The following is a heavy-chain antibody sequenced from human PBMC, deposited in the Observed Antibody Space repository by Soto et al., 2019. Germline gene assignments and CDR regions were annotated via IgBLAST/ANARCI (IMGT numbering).Heavy chain of an antibody. CDR1: GYTFTSYG. V-gene: IGHV1-18*04. CDR3: ARLNSDYAVDY. D-gene: IGHD5-12*01. CDR2: ISTWNDGK. Sequence: ASVKVSCKPSGYTFTSYGFSWVRQAPGQGPEWMGWISTWNDGKTDAQKFRGRVTMTTDTSTSTAYMELRSLRSDDTAVYYCARLNSDYAVDYWGPGTLVIVSS. J-gene: IGHJ4*02.